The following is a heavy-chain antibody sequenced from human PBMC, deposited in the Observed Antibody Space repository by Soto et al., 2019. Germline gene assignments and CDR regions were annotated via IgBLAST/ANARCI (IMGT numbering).Heavy chain of an antibody. CDR1: GETFTNFG. CDR2: IATYNSNR. J-gene: IGHJ5*02. D-gene: IGHD3-10*01. Sequence: PLVQSGPQVKKPEASVSVSCKTSGETFTNFGLSWVRQAPGQGLEWMGWIATYNSNRNYAQKFQGRLTLTTDTSTSTAYMELKSLTYDDTAVYYCARVVRGVVNWFDPWGQGTLVTVSS. V-gene: IGHV1-18*01. CDR3: ARVVRGVVNWFDP.